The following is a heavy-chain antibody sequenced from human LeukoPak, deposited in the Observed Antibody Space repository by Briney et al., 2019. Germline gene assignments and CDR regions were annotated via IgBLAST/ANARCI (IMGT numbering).Heavy chain of an antibody. CDR2: INHSGST. CDR3: ARLVPRYGSGSQSDY. D-gene: IGHD3-10*01. Sequence: PETLSLTCAVSGASISSSNWWSWVRQPPGRGLEWIGEINHSGSTNYNPSLKSRVTISVDTSKNQFSLKLSSVTAADTAVYYCARLVPRYGSGSQSDYWGQGTLVTVSS. CDR1: GASISSSNW. V-gene: IGHV4-4*03. J-gene: IGHJ4*02.